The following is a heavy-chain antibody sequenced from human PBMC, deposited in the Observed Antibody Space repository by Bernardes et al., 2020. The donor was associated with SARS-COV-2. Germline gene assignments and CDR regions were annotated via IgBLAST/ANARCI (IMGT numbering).Heavy chain of an antibody. CDR1: GSGMFSSNW. J-gene: IGHJ5*02. D-gene: IGHD6-25*01. CDR2: IYHDGNT. Sequence: SETLSLTCAVSGSGMFSSNWWSCVRQPPGKGMEWIGGIYHDGNTKYNPSLQSRVTISVDTSKNQFSLKLDSMTAADTAIYYCARDSYRSAYWFDPWGQGTLVTVSS. CDR3: ARDSYRSAYWFDP. V-gene: IGHV4-4*02.